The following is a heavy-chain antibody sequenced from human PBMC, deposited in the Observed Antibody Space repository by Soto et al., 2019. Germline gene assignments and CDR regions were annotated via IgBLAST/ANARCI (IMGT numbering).Heavy chain of an antibody. CDR2: IWYDGSNK. CDR1: GFTFGTYG. Sequence: QVQLVESGGGVVQPGRSLRLSCAASGFTFGTYGMHWVRQAPGKGLEWVAVIWYDGSNKYYADSVKGRFTISRDNSKNTLYLQMNSLRAEDTAVYYCARDDLDSGWNLDYWGQGTMVTVSS. J-gene: IGHJ4*02. D-gene: IGHD3-22*01. CDR3: ARDDLDSGWNLDY. V-gene: IGHV3-33*01.